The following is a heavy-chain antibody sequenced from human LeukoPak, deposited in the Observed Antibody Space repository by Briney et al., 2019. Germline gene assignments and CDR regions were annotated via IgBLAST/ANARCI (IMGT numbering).Heavy chain of an antibody. CDR1: GFTFSSYS. Sequence: GGSLRLSCAASGFTFSSYSMNWVRQAPGKGLEWVSSISSSGSYIYYADSVKGRFTISRDNAKNSLYLQMNSLRAEDTAVYYCARHYYDSSGYSSWFDPWGQGTLVTVSS. CDR2: ISSSGSYI. CDR3: ARHYYDSSGYSSWFDP. J-gene: IGHJ5*02. D-gene: IGHD3-22*01. V-gene: IGHV3-21*01.